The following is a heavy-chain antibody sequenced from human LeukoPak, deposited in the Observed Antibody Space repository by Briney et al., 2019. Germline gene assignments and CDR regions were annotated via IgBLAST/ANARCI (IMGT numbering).Heavy chain of an antibody. CDR2: IKRETDGGTI. CDR3: TTDRYYDNSEMQFQH. CDR1: GFTFSNYW. Sequence: PGGSLRLSCTPSGFTFSNYWMSWVRQAPGKGLEWLGRIKRETDGGTIDYAAPVKGRFTISRDDSRNTLYLQMDSLKIEDTAVYYCTTDRYYDNSEMQFQHWGQGTLVTVSS. D-gene: IGHD3-22*01. J-gene: IGHJ1*01. V-gene: IGHV3-15*01.